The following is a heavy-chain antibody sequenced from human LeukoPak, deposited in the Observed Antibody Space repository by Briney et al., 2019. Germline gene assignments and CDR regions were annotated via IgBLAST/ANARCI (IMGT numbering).Heavy chain of an antibody. V-gene: IGHV3-7*01. CDR3: ATYTQYFGAPGGADY. J-gene: IGHJ4*02. D-gene: IGHD2-8*02. Sequence: PGGSLRLSCAVSRFTFSDYWMRWVRQAPGKGLEWVAAINKDGSEKQYVDSVKGRFTISRDNAKSSVYLQMTSLGAEDTAVYYCATYTQYFGAPGGADYWGLGTLVTVSS. CDR2: INKDGSEK. CDR1: RFTFSDYW.